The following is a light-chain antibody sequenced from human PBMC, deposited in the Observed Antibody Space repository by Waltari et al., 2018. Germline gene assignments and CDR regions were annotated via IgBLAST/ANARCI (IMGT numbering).Light chain of an antibody. J-gene: IGKJ1*01. CDR2: GAS. V-gene: IGKV3-20*01. CDR1: PSVSNNY. Sequence: NVLTPSPGTLSLSPGERATLSCRASPSVSNNYLAWYQHQPGQAPRLLIYGASSRATGIPDRFSGSGSGTDFTLTISRLEPEDSATYYCQQYNTYWTFGQGTKVEIK. CDR3: QQYNTYWT.